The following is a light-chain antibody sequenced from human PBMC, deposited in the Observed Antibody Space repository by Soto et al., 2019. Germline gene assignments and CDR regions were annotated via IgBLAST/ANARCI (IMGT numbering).Light chain of an antibody. Sequence: QSVLTQPPSVSAAPGQKVTISCSGSSSNIGSKYVSWYRQLPGTAPKLLIYENYKRPSGIPDRFSGSKSGTSATLGIAGLQTGDEADYYCAAWDTSLSVVLFGGGTKLTVL. J-gene: IGLJ2*01. CDR1: SSNIGSKY. CDR3: AAWDTSLSVVL. CDR2: ENY. V-gene: IGLV1-51*02.